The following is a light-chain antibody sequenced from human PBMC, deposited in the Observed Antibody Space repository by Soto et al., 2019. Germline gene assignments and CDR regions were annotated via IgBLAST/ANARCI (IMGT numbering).Light chain of an antibody. V-gene: IGKV1-5*01. CDR1: QSVSVR. CDR2: DPS. CDR3: QQYETVSGT. Sequence: TQSPYTLSGSVGYPVTVTCRASQSVSVRLAWYQQKPGEAPKLLIYDPSALPRGVPSRLSGSGSATKFTLTIASLQPDDFATYYCQQYETVSGTFGSGTKVDIK. J-gene: IGKJ1*01.